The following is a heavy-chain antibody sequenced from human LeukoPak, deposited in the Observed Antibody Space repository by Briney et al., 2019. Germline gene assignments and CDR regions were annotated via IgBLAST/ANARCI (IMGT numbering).Heavy chain of an antibody. CDR2: IRADAVTT. CDR3: VKDDGWVQYAN. Sequence: GGSLRLSCATSGFIFSHHGMNWVRQAPGKGLEWVSGIRADAVTTYYADSVKGRFIISKDNSKNTVYLQMNSLSAEDAAVYYCVKDDGWVQYANWGQGTLVTVSS. J-gene: IGHJ4*02. D-gene: IGHD5-24*01. CDR1: GFIFSHHG. V-gene: IGHV3-23*01.